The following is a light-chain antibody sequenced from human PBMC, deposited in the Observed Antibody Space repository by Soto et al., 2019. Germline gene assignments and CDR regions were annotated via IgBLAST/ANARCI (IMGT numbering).Light chain of an antibody. J-gene: IGLJ2*01. CDR2: GNT. CDR3: QSYDSSLSGPL. V-gene: IGLV1-40*01. CDR1: SSNIGAGYD. Sequence: QSVLTQPPSVSGAPGQRVTISCSGSSSNIGAGYDVHWYQHLPGKAPKLLIYGNTNRPSGVPDRFSGSKSGTSASLAITGLQAEDEADYYCQSYDSSLSGPLFGGGTKVTVL.